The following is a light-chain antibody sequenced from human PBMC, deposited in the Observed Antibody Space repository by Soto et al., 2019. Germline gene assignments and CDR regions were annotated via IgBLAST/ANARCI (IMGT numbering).Light chain of an antibody. V-gene: IGKV1-9*01. Sequence: DIQLTQSPSFLSASVGDRVTITCRASQDVSRYLACYQQKPGKAPNLLIYAASTLQSGVPSRFSGSGSGTEFTLTISSLKPEDFATYYSQQLNSYVFTFGPGTKVDIK. J-gene: IGKJ3*01. CDR1: QDVSRY. CDR3: QQLNSYVFT. CDR2: AAS.